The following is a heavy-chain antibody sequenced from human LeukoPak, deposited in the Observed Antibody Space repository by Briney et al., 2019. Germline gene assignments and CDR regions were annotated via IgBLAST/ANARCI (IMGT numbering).Heavy chain of an antibody. D-gene: IGHD2-2*01. Sequence: ASVKVSCKASGYTFTSYDINWVRQATGQGLEWRGWINPNSGATNYAQKFPGRVTMTTDTSISTAYIELSRLRSDDTAVYYCARDRRYCSSTSCQPYYFDYWGQGTLVTVSS. CDR1: GYTFTSYD. J-gene: IGHJ4*02. V-gene: IGHV1-2*02. CDR2: INPNSGAT. CDR3: ARDRRYCSSTSCQPYYFDY.